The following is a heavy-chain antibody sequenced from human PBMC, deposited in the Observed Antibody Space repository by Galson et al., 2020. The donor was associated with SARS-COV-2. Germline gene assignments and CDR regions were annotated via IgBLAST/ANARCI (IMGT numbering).Heavy chain of an antibody. CDR3: ARDTNLDYYDRREPPNWFDP. CDR2: ISAYNGNT. CDR1: GYTFTSYG. D-gene: IGHD3-22*01. Sequence: ASVKVSCKASGYTFTSYGISWVRQAPGQGLEWMGWISAYNGNTNYAQKLQGRVTMTTDTSTSTAYMELRSLRSDDTAVYYCARDTNLDYYDRREPPNWFDPWGQGTLVTVSS. J-gene: IGHJ5*02. V-gene: IGHV1-18*01.